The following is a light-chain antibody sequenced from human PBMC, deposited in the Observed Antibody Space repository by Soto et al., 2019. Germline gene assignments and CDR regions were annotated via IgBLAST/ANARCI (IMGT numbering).Light chain of an antibody. V-gene: IGKV1-33*01. CDR2: DAS. CDR3: QQYDNFPLT. Sequence: DIQRTQSPSPLSASVGDRVTITCRASQNIRSYVNWYQQKAGKAPKLLIYDASNLETGVPSTFSGTGYGTDFTFTISSLQPEHFGIYYCQQYDNFPLTLGQGTRLETK. J-gene: IGKJ5*01. CDR1: QNIRSY.